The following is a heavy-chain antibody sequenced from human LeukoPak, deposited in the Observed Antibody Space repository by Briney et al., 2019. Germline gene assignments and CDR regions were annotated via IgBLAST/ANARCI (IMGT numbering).Heavy chain of an antibody. CDR3: ARYEVAATSNWFDP. J-gene: IGHJ5*02. D-gene: IGHD2-15*01. V-gene: IGHV4-59*01. Sequence: NPSETLSLTCTVSGGSISSYYWSWIRQPPGKGLEWIGYIYYSGSTNYNPSLKSRVTISVDTSKNQFSLKLSSVTAADTAVYYCARYEVAATSNWFDPWGQGTLVTVSS. CDR2: IYYSGST. CDR1: GGSISSYY.